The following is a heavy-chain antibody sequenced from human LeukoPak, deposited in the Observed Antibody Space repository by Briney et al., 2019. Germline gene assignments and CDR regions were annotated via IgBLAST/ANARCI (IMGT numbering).Heavy chain of an antibody. D-gene: IGHD6-13*01. CDR2: ISYDASNK. J-gene: IGHJ5*02. V-gene: IGHV3-30-3*01. Sequence: PGGSLRLSCVASGFTFSSYAVHWVRQAPGKGLEWVAVISYDASNKYYADSVKGRFTISRDNSKNTLYLQMNSLRTEDTAVYFCARESRDSSSWYQEVDWFDPWGQGTLVTVSS. CDR3: ARESRDSSSWYQEVDWFDP. CDR1: GFTFSSYA.